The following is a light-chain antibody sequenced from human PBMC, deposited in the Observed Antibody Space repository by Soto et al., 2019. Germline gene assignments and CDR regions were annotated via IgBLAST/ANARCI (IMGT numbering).Light chain of an antibody. CDR2: YDN. CDR3: AAWDDRLNGRV. J-gene: IGLJ1*01. Sequence: QSVLTQPPSASGTPGQRVTISWSGSNSNIGSNTLNWYQQLPGTAPKLLIYYDNLRPSGVPDRISVSKSGTSASLAISGLQSDDEADYYCAAWDDRLNGRVFGTGTKVTVL. CDR1: NSNIGSNT. V-gene: IGLV1-44*01.